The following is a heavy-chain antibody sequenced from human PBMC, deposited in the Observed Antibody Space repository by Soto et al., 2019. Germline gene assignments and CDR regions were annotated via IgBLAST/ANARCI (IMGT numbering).Heavy chain of an antibody. V-gene: IGHV4-39*01. CDR3: ARHRPVEQWLVPAPFDY. CDR1: GGSISSSSYY. D-gene: IGHD6-19*01. Sequence: QLQLQESGPGLVKPSETLSLTCTVSGGSISSSSYYWGWIRQPPGKGLEWIGSIYYSGSTYYNPSLKSRVTISVDTSNNQFSLKLSSVTAADTAVYYCARHRPVEQWLVPAPFDYWGQGTLVTVSS. J-gene: IGHJ4*02. CDR2: IYYSGST.